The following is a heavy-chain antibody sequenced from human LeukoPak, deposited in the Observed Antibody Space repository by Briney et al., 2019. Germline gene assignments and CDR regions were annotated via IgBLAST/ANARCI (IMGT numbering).Heavy chain of an antibody. V-gene: IGHV3-30*04. J-gene: IGHJ4*02. CDR1: GFNFRDSA. Sequence: GGSLRLSCAASGFNFRDSAMHWVRQPPGKGLEGVAVSPYDGTNKYYADSVNGRFTISRDNSKNTLFLQMNNLRLEDTAVYYCAADYGDYVSPSDWGQGSLVIVSS. CDR3: AADYGDYVSPSD. D-gene: IGHD4-17*01. CDR2: SPYDGTNK.